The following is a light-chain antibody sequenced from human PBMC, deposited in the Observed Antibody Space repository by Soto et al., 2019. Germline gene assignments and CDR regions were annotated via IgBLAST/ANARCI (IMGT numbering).Light chain of an antibody. Sequence: QSALTQPTSASGSPGQSVTISCTGTSSDVGAYNFVSWYQQYPGKVPKLMVYEVNKRPSGVPDRFSGSKSGNTASLTVSGLQAEDEADYYCTSYAGGNNVFGTGTKLTVL. CDR2: EVN. J-gene: IGLJ1*01. CDR1: SSDVGAYNF. CDR3: TSYAGGNNV. V-gene: IGLV2-8*01.